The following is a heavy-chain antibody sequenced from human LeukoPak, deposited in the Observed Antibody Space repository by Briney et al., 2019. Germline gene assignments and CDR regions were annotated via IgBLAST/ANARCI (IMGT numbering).Heavy chain of an antibody. J-gene: IGHJ3*02. CDR1: GFTVSSYA. CDR3: AKDGGARAFDI. CDR2: ISGGGTT. Sequence: GGSLRLSCAASGFTVSSYAMSWVRQAPGKGLEWVSAISGGGTTNYAESVKGRFTISRDNSKNTLYLQMNSLRAEDTAVYYCAKDGGARAFDIWGQGTMVTVSS. V-gene: IGHV3-23*01. D-gene: IGHD3-3*01.